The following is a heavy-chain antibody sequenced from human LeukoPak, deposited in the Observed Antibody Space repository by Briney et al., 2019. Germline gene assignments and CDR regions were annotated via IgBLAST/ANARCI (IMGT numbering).Heavy chain of an antibody. D-gene: IGHD2-2*02. J-gene: IGHJ5*02. Sequence: GGSLRLSCAASGLSFSNFGMHWVRQAPGQGLEWVAFISHHGSDKSYVDSVKGRFTISRHNSKNTLDLQMNSLRAEDTALYYCVQGASCDSNTCYNLGWFAPWGQGTLVIVSS. CDR1: GLSFSNFG. CDR2: ISHHGSDK. CDR3: VQGASCDSNTCYNLGWFAP. V-gene: IGHV3-30*02.